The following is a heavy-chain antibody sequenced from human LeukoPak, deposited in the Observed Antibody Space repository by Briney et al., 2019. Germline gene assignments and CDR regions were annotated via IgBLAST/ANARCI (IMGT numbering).Heavy chain of an antibody. J-gene: IGHJ4*02. CDR2: IYSGGNT. Sequence: PGGSLRLSCAASGFSVSSNYMSWVRQAPGKGLEWVSVIYSGGNTDYADSVKGRFTISRDNSKNTLYLQMNSLRAEDTAVYYCARGGVRGFVDYWGQGTLVTVSS. CDR3: ARGGVRGFVDY. D-gene: IGHD3-10*01. CDR1: GFSVSSNY. V-gene: IGHV3-53*01.